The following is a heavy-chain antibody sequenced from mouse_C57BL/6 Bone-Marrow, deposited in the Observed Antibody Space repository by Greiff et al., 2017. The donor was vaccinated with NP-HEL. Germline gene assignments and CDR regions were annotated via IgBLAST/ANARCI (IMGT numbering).Heavy chain of an antibody. D-gene: IGHD1-1*01. J-gene: IGHJ2*01. CDR1: GYTFTSYW. V-gene: IGHV1-50*01. CDR2: IDPSDSYT. Sequence: VQLQQPGAELVKPGASVKLSCKASGYTFTSYWMQWVKQRPGQGLEWIGEIDPSDSYTNYNQKLKGKATLTVDTSSSTAYMQLSSLTSEDSAVYYCARRGFITTVVANCDYWGQGTTLTVSS. CDR3: ARRGFITTVVANCDY.